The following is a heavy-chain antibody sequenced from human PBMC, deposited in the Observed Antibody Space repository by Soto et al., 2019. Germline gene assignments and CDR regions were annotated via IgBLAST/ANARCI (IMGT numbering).Heavy chain of an antibody. CDR3: AREGGDLNWFDP. D-gene: IGHD4-17*01. CDR1: GFTFSSYS. CDR2: IISSSSTI. V-gene: IGHV3-48*01. J-gene: IGHJ5*02. Sequence: EVQLVESGGGLVQPGGSLRLSCAASGFTFSSYSMNWVRQAPGKGLEWVSYIISSSSTIYYADSVKGRFTISRDNAKNSLYRQMNSLRAEDTAVYYCAREGGDLNWFDPWGQGTLVTVSS.